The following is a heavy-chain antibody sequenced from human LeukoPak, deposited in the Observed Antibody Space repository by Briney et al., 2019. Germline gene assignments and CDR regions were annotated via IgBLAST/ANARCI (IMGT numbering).Heavy chain of an antibody. D-gene: IGHD3-3*01. J-gene: IGHJ3*02. CDR1: GYSISSGYC. Sequence: PSETLSLTCAVSGYSISSGYCWGWIRQPPGKGLEWIGIIYHSGSTYYNPSLKSRVTISVDTSKNQFSLKLSSVTAADTAVYYCARTYYDFWSGFNAFDIWGQGTMVTVSS. V-gene: IGHV4-38-2*01. CDR3: ARTYYDFWSGFNAFDI. CDR2: IYHSGST.